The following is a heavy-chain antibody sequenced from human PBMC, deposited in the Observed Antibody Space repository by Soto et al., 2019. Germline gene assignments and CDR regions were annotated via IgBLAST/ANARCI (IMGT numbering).Heavy chain of an antibody. Sequence: GESLKISCKGSGYNFAGYWIAWVRQMPGKGLELIGIIYPSDYDTSSRPSFQRQGNISADKSFSSAYLQRSSLRASDTARYYCARGGVATRIFDYWGHGTPGTGSS. CDR2: IYPSDYDT. CDR1: GYNFAGYW. CDR3: ARGGVATRIFDY. V-gene: IGHV5-51*01. J-gene: IGHJ4*01. D-gene: IGHD3-3*01.